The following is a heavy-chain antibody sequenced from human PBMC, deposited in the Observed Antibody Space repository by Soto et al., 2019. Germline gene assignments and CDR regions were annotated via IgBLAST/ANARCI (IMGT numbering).Heavy chain of an antibody. Sequence: GGSLRLSCAASGFTFSSYSMNWVRQAPGKGLEWVSSISSSSSYIYYADSVKGRFTISRDNAKNSLYLQMNSLRAEDTAVYYCARDPWRCSGGSCYHGFDYWGQGTLVTVSS. CDR2: ISSSSSYI. D-gene: IGHD2-15*01. CDR1: GFTFSSYS. V-gene: IGHV3-21*01. CDR3: ARDPWRCSGGSCYHGFDY. J-gene: IGHJ4*02.